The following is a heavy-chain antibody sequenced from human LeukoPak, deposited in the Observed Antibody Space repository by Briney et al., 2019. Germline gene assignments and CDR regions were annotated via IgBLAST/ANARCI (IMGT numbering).Heavy chain of an antibody. CDR1: GFTFSSYA. Sequence: GGSLRLSCAASGFTFSSYAMSWVRQAPGKGLEWVSAISGSGGSTYYADSVKGRFTTSRDNSKNTLYLQMNSLRAEDTAVYYCAKDGSSWYSGYFDYWGQGTLVTVSS. J-gene: IGHJ4*02. CDR2: ISGSGGST. V-gene: IGHV3-23*01. D-gene: IGHD6-13*01. CDR3: AKDGSSWYSGYFDY.